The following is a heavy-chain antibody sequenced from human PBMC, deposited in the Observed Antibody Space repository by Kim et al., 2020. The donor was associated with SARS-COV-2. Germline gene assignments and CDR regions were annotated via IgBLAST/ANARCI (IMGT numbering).Heavy chain of an antibody. CDR3: ARAQGRWLQLATGFDP. CDR1: GGSISSSSYY. CDR2: IYYSGST. Sequence: SETLSLTCTVSGGSISSSSYYWGWIRQPPGKGLEWIGSIYYSGSTYYNPSLKSRVTISVDTSKNQFSLKLSSVTAADTAVYYCARAQGRWLQLATGFDPWGQGTLVTVSS. V-gene: IGHV4-39*01. D-gene: IGHD5-12*01. J-gene: IGHJ5*02.